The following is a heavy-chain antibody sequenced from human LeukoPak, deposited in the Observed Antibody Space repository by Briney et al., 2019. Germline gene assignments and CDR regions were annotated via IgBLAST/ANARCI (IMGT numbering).Heavy chain of an antibody. CDR3: ARDSKLGIFDY. V-gene: IGHV3-53*01. CDR2: IYSGGST. CDR1: GFTFSSYA. Sequence: GGSLRLSCAASGFTFSSYAMSWVRQAPGKGLEWVSVIYSGGSTYYADSVKGRFTISRDNSKNTLYLQMNSLRAEDTAVYYCARDSKLGIFDYWGQGTLVTVSS. D-gene: IGHD7-27*01. J-gene: IGHJ4*02.